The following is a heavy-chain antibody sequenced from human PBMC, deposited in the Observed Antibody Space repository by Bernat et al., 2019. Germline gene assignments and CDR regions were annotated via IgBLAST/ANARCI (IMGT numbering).Heavy chain of an antibody. V-gene: IGHV4-39*01. CDR3: ARHPITMVRGVLLPYGMDV. CDR1: GGSISSSSYY. Sequence: QLLLQESGPGLVKPSETLSLTCTVSGGSISSSSYYWGWIRQPPGKGLDWIGTIYYSGSTYYNPSLKSRVTISVDTSQNQFSLKLRSVTAADTAVYYCARHPITMVRGVLLPYGMDVWGQGTTVTVSS. J-gene: IGHJ6*02. CDR2: IYYSGST. D-gene: IGHD3-10*01.